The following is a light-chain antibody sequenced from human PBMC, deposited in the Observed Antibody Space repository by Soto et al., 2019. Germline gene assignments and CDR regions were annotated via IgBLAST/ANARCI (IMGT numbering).Light chain of an antibody. V-gene: IGKV3-20*01. Sequence: EIVLTQSPGTLSLSPGERATLSCRASQSVSSSYLAWYQQKPGQAPRLLISYASRGATGIPSRFSGSGSGTDFTLTINSLQSEDFAVYYCQQYYTWPVTFGGGTRLEIK. CDR1: QSVSSSY. CDR3: QQYYTWPVT. CDR2: YAS. J-gene: IGKJ5*01.